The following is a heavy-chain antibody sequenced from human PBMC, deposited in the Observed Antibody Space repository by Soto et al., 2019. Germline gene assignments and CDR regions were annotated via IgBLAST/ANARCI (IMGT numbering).Heavy chain of an antibody. V-gene: IGHV1-2*02. CDR1: GFSFSDYF. J-gene: IGHJ5*02. CDR2: INAHSGGT. Sequence: ASVKVSCKASGFSFSDYFMHWVRQAPGQGLEWMGWINAHSGGTEYAQKFQGRVTLTRDTSIATAYLTLTSLTSDDTALYYCAKDLTRQLAYWLDPWGQGTQVTVSS. CDR3: AKDLTRQLAYWLDP. D-gene: IGHD6-6*01.